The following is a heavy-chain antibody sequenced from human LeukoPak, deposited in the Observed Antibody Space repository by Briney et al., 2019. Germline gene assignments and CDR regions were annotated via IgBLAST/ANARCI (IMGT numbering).Heavy chain of an antibody. CDR2: INPSGGST. CDR1: GYTFTGYY. D-gene: IGHD1-26*01. CDR3: ARDVGGALDAFDI. Sequence: ASVKVSCKASGYTFTGYYMHWVRQAPGQGLEWMGIINPSGGSTSYAQKFQGRVTITADESTSTAYMELSSLRSEDTAVYYCARDVGGALDAFDIWGQGTMVTVSS. V-gene: IGHV1-46*01. J-gene: IGHJ3*02.